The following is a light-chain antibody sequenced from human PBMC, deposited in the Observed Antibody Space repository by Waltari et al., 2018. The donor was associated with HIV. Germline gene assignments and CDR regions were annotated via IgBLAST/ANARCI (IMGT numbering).Light chain of an antibody. CDR1: SAGYD. CDR3: QSYDSSLSSSV. J-gene: IGLJ2*01. CDR2: GNS. V-gene: IGLV1-40*01. Sequence: QSDLTQPPSVSGAPGQRVTISCSGGSAGYDVHWYQQLPGTAPKLLIYGNSNRPSVVPDRFAGSKSGPLASLAITGLQAEDEADYYCQSYDSSLSSSVFGGGTRLTVL.